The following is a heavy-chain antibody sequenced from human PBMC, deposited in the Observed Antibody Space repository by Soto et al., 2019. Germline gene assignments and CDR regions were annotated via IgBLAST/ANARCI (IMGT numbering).Heavy chain of an antibody. D-gene: IGHD3-22*01. CDR3: ARDANLYHYDSSGYWAYNWFDP. Sequence: SVKVSCKASGGTFSSYSISWVRQAPGQGLEWMGGIIPIFGTANYAQKFQGRVTITADKSTSTAYMELSSLRSEDTAVYYCARDANLYHYDSSGYWAYNWFDPWGQGTLVTVSS. CDR2: IIPIFGTA. J-gene: IGHJ5*02. CDR1: GGTFSSYS. V-gene: IGHV1-69*06.